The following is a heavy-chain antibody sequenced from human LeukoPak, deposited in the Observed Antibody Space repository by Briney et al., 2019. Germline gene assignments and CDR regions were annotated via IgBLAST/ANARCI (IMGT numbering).Heavy chain of an antibody. V-gene: IGHV3-30-3*01. Sequence: GGPLRLSCAASGFTFSSYAMHWVRQAPGKGLEWVAVISYDGSNKYYADSVKGRFTISRDNSKNTLYLQMNSLRAEDTAVYYCAREVTMVRGVLVYWGQGTLVTVSS. CDR1: GFTFSSYA. CDR3: AREVTMVRGVLVY. J-gene: IGHJ4*02. CDR2: ISYDGSNK. D-gene: IGHD3-10*01.